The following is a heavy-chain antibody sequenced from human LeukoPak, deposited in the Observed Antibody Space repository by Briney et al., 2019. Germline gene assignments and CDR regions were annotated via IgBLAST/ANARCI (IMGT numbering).Heavy chain of an antibody. J-gene: IGHJ6*02. CDR1: GGSISSYY. CDR2: IYTSGST. V-gene: IGHV4-4*07. D-gene: IGHD3-10*01. CDR3: ARDPNMVRGVKKSYGMDV. Sequence: SETLSLTCTVSGGSISSYYWSWIRQPPGKGLEWIGRIYTSGSTNYNPSLKSRVTMSVDTSKNQFSLKLSSVTAADTAVYYCARDPNMVRGVKKSYGMDVWGQGTTVTVSS.